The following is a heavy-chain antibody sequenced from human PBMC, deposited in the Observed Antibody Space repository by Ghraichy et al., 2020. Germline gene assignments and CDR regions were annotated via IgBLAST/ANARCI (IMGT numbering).Heavy chain of an antibody. V-gene: IGHV3-23*01. CDR1: GFTFSSYA. J-gene: IGHJ6*03. CDR3: AKSPYSSGWYDLTRGLNYYYYYMDV. CDR2: ISGSGGST. Sequence: GGSLRLSCAASGFTFSSYAMSWVRQAPGKGLEWVSAISGSGGSTYYADSVKGRFTISRDNSKNTLYLQMNSLRAEDTAVYYCAKSPYSSGWYDLTRGLNYYYYYMDVWGKGTTVTVSS. D-gene: IGHD6-19*01.